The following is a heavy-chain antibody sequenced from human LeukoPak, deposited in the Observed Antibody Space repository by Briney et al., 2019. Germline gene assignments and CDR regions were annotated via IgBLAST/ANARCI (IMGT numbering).Heavy chain of an antibody. CDR3: AKDLIPAVGTGYYYYMDV. Sequence: TGGSLRLSCAASGFTFSSYGMHWVRQAPGKGLEWVAVISYDGSNKYYADSVKGRFTISRDNSKNTLYLQMNSLRAEDTAVYYCAKDLIPAVGTGYYYYMDVWGKGTTVTISS. CDR2: ISYDGSNK. CDR1: GFTFSSYG. D-gene: IGHD6-13*01. V-gene: IGHV3-30*18. J-gene: IGHJ6*03.